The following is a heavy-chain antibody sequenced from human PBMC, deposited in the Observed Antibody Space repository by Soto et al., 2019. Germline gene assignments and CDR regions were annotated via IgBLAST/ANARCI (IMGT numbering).Heavy chain of an antibody. CDR1: GGTFSSYA. CDR3: ARVALDGHLSYYYYGMDV. V-gene: IGHV1-69*13. J-gene: IGHJ6*02. CDR2: IIPIFGTA. Sequence: SVKVSCKASGGTFSSYAISWVRQAPGQGLEWMGGIIPIFGTANYAQKFQGRVTITADESTSTAYMELSSLRSEDTAVYYCARVALDGHLSYYYYGMDVWGQGTTVTVSS.